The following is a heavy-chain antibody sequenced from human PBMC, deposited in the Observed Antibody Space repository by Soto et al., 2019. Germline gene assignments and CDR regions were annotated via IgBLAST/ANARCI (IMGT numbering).Heavy chain of an antibody. Sequence: QVQLVESGGGLVKPGGSLRLSCAGSAFTFSDYYMSWIRQAPGKGLECVSYISSRGSTIYYADSVKGRFTISRDNAKNQHYRKMISLRAEDTAVYYCARGGSHSSGGDYWGRGSLVTVS. CDR3: ARGGSHSSGGDY. V-gene: IGHV3-11*01. CDR1: AFTFSDYY. CDR2: ISSRGSTI. D-gene: IGHD1-26*01. J-gene: IGHJ4*02.